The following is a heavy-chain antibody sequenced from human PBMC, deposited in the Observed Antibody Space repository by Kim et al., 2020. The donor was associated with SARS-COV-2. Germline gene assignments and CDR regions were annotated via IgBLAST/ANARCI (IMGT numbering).Heavy chain of an antibody. Sequence: GGSLRLSCAVSGFTVSSNYVSWVRQAPGKGLEWVSVIYSGARTNYADSVKGRLSISRDNSKNTVYLQMNRLRRADTGVYYCARSGPGTDFNLSFDYWGQGTLVTVSS. D-gene: IGHD2-8*02. CDR2: IYSGART. J-gene: IGHJ4*02. CDR3: ARSGPGTDFNLSFDY. CDR1: GFTVSSNY. V-gene: IGHV3-66*02.